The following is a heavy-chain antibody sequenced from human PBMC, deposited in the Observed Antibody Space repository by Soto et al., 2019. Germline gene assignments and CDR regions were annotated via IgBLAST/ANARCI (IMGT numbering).Heavy chain of an antibody. CDR2: IYYSGST. J-gene: IGHJ3*02. CDR3: ARQNAFDI. CDR1: GGSISSSSYY. Sequence: SETLSLTCTVSGGSISSSSYYWGWIRQPPGKGLEWIGSIYYSGSTYYNPSLKSRVTISVDTSKNQFSLKLSSVTAADTAVYYCARQNAFDIWGQGTMVTVSS. V-gene: IGHV4-39*01.